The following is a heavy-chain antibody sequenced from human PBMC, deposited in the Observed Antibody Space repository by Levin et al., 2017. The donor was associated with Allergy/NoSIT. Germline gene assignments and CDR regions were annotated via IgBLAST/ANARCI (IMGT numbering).Heavy chain of an antibody. CDR1: GGSISSYY. CDR2: IYTSGST. D-gene: IGHD3-22*01. V-gene: IGHV4-4*07. Sequence: PSETLSLTCTVSGGSISSYYWSWIRQPAGKGLEWIGRIYTSGSTNYNPSLKSRVTMSVDTSKNQFSLKLSSVTAADTAVYYCARDKAPFYYDSSENWFDPWGQGTLVTVSS. J-gene: IGHJ5*02. CDR3: ARDKAPFYYDSSENWFDP.